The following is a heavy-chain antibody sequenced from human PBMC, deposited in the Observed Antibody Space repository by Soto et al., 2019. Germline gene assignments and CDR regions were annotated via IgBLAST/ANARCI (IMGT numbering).Heavy chain of an antibody. Sequence: GASVKVSCKASGYTFTGYYMHWVRQAPGQGLEWMGWINPNSGGTNYAQKFQGWVTMTRDTSISTAYMELSRLRSDDTAVYYCARVPLFAGSPSKDYYGMDVWGQGTTVTVSS. CDR3: ARVPLFAGSPSKDYYGMDV. J-gene: IGHJ6*02. V-gene: IGHV1-2*04. CDR1: GYTFTGYY. D-gene: IGHD3-10*01. CDR2: INPNSGGT.